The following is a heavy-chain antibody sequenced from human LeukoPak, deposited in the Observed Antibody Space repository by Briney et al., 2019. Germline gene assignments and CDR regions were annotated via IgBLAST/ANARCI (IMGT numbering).Heavy chain of an antibody. Sequence: SETLSLTCTVSGVSISSSNSYWGWIRQPPGKGLEWIGSIYYSGNTYYNASLKSQVSISIDTSKNRFSLKLTSVTAADTALYYCARDQQVYSSGWLPGYWGQGTLVTVSS. CDR3: ARDQQVYSSGWLPGY. CDR1: GVSISSSNSY. D-gene: IGHD6-19*01. CDR2: IYYSGNT. V-gene: IGHV4-39*02. J-gene: IGHJ4*02.